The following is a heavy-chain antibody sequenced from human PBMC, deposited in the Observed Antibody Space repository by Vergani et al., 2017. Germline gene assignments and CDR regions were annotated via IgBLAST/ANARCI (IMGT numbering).Heavy chain of an antibody. V-gene: IGHV3-30*02. CDR3: AXYLRDSTDGLPDS. J-gene: IGHJ4*02. CDR2: IGKDGINT. CDR1: GFTFNHYA. D-gene: IGHD2-21*02. Sequence: VQLLESGGDLVQPGGSLRLSCAASGFTFNHYAMNWVRQAPGKGLEWLAYIGKDGINTRYRDAVKGRFTVSRDNSKDILYLQMDSLRSEDTALYYCAXYLRDSTDGLPDSWGPGTLVIVSS.